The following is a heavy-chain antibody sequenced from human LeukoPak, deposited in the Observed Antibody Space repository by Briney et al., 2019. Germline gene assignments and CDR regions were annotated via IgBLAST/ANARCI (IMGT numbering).Heavy chain of an antibody. V-gene: IGHV1-2*02. J-gene: IGHJ4*02. Sequence: ASVTVSCKTSGYAFTGYYIHWLRQAPGQGLEWMGWINPNSGGTNYAQKFQGRVTMTRDTSISTAYMELRRLRSDDTAVYYCARGYLYYYDVSGYPFDYWGQGTLVTVSS. CDR3: ARGYLYYYDVSGYPFDY. D-gene: IGHD3-22*01. CDR1: GYAFTGYY. CDR2: INPNSGGT.